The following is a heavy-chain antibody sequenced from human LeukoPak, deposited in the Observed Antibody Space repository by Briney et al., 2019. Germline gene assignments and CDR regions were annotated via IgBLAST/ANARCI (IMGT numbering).Heavy chain of an antibody. Sequence: SGGSLRLSCAAPGFTFSDYYMSWNRQAPGKGLEWVSYISSSGSTIHYADSVKGRFTISRDNAKNSLYLQMNSLRAEDTAVYYCARYYYDSSGYLYYYYMDVWGKGTTVTVSS. V-gene: IGHV3-11*04. CDR1: GFTFSDYY. J-gene: IGHJ6*03. CDR3: ARYYYDSSGYLYYYYMDV. D-gene: IGHD3-22*01. CDR2: ISSSGSTI.